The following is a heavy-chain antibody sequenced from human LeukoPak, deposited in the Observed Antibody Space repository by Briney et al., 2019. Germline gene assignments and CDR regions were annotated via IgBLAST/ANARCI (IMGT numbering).Heavy chain of an antibody. D-gene: IGHD1-7*01. CDR2: LTWDSNTI. CDR3: AKDITGELRFDP. CDR1: GFTFDDYA. V-gene: IGHV3-9*01. J-gene: IGHJ5*02. Sequence: PGRSLRLSCAASGFTFDDYAMHWVRQAPGKGLEWVSGLTWDSNTIGYADSVKGRFTISRGNAKNSLYLQMNSLRAEDTALYYCAKDITGELRFDPWGQGTLVTVSS.